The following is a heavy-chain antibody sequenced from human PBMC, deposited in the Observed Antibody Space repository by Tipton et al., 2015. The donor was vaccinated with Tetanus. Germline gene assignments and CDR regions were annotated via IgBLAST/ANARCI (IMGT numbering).Heavy chain of an antibody. Sequence: TLSLTCTVSGGSLSGYHWNWIRQSPGKGLEWIGYVYYTGDTNYNPSLKSRVTISMDRSENQISLKMTSVTAADTAVYYCAVVTAQRTELYFEHWGQGTQVTVSS. CDR2: VYYTGDT. V-gene: IGHV4-59*01. J-gene: IGHJ1*01. CDR1: GGSLSGYH. D-gene: IGHD2-8*02. CDR3: AVVTAQRTELYFEH.